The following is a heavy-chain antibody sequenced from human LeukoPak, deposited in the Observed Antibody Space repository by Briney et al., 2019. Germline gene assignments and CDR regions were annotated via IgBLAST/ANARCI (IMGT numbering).Heavy chain of an antibody. J-gene: IGHJ5*02. CDR2: INPSGGST. D-gene: IGHD2/OR15-2a*01. CDR1: GYTFTSYY. CDR3: ARHNNWANWFDP. V-gene: IGHV1-46*01. Sequence: ASVKVSCKASGYTFTSYYMHWVRQAPGQGLEWMGIINPSGGSTSYAQKFQGRVTMTRDTSTSTVYMELSSRRSEDTAVYYCARHNNWANWFDPWGQGTLVTVSS.